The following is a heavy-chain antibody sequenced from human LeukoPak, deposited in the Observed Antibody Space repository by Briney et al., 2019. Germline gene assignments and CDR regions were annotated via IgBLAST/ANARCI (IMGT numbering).Heavy chain of an antibody. CDR1: GFTVSSNY. J-gene: IGHJ4*02. D-gene: IGHD3-10*01. V-gene: IGHV3-66*01. Sequence: PGGSLRLSCAASGFTVSSNYMSWVRQAPGKGLEWVSVIYSGGSTYYAHSVNGRYTISRDNSKNTQHLQINSLRAEDTAVYYCARDGGYYGLGSLTPTLDYWGQGTLVTVSS. CDR3: ARDGGYYGLGSLTPTLDY. CDR2: IYSGGST.